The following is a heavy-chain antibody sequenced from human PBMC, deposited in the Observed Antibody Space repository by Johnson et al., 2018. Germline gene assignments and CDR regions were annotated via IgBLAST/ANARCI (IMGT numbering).Heavy chain of an antibody. Sequence: QVQLQESGPGLVKPSEPLSLTCSVSGGSISGYYWSWVRQPPGKGLEWIGYSGSTDYNPSLQSRITISVDRSKRQFSLKPRSVTAADTAVYYCARSPTDVLTGYYYMDVWGKGTTVIVSS. CDR1: GGSISGYY. D-gene: IGHD3-9*01. CDR2: SGST. J-gene: IGHJ6*03. CDR3: ARSPTDVLTGYYYMDV. V-gene: IGHV4-59*01.